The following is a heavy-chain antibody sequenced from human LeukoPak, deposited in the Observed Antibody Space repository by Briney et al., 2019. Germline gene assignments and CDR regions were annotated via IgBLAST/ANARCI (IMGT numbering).Heavy chain of an antibody. V-gene: IGHV3-23*01. Sequence: GGSLRLSCAASVFTFSSYAMSWVRQSPGKGVEGVSGISGSGGSTDYADSVKGRFTISRDNSKNTLYLQVNSLRAEDTAVYYCAKDMFGATVTTRWCFDPWGRGTLVTVSS. CDR3: AKDMFGATVTTRWCFDP. CDR1: VFTFSSYA. J-gene: IGHJ2*01. D-gene: IGHD4-17*01. CDR2: ISGSGGST.